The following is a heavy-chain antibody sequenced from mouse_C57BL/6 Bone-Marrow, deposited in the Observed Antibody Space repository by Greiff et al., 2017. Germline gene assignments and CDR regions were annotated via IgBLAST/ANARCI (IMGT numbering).Heavy chain of an antibody. J-gene: IGHJ1*03. D-gene: IGHD1-1*01. Sequence: VQLQESGAELARPGASVKLSCKASGYTFTSYGISWVKQRTGQGLEWIGEIYPRSGNTYYNEKFKGKATLTADKSSSTAYMELRSLTSEDSAVYFCAIPRLYGSSFDVWGTGTTVTVSS. V-gene: IGHV1-81*01. CDR3: AIPRLYGSSFDV. CDR2: IYPRSGNT. CDR1: GYTFTSYG.